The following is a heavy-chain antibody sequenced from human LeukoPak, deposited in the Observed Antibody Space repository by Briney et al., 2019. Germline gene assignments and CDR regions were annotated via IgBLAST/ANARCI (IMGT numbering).Heavy chain of an antibody. Sequence: GSLRLSCAASGFTFSSYGMHWVRQAPGKGLEWVAVISYDGSNKYYADSVKGRFTIYRDNSKNTLYLQMNSLRAEDTAVYYCAKDLKSSSFDYWGQGTLVSVSS. CDR1: GFTFSSYG. CDR3: AKDLKSSSFDY. J-gene: IGHJ4*02. V-gene: IGHV3-30*18. D-gene: IGHD6-13*01. CDR2: ISYDGSNK.